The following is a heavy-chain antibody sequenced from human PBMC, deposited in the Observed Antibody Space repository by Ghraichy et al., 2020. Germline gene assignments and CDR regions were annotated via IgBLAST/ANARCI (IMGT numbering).Heavy chain of an antibody. CDR1: GYTFTSYG. CDR2: ISAYNGDT. D-gene: IGHD1-7*01. Sequence: ASVKVSCKASGYTFTSYGINWVRQAPGQGLEWMGWISAYNGDTNYAQKLQGRVTMTTDTSTSTAYMELRSLRSDDTAVYYCARVITGTTWGGYWGQGTLVTVSS. V-gene: IGHV1-18*01. J-gene: IGHJ4*02. CDR3: ARVITGTTWGGY.